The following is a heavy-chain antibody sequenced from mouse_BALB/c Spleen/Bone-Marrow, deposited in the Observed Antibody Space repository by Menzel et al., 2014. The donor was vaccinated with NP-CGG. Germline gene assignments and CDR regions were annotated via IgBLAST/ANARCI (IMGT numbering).Heavy chain of an antibody. Sequence: EVNLVESGGGLVKPGGSLKLSCAASGFTFSSYAMSWVRQTPEKRLEWVASISSGGSTYYPDSVKGRFTISRDNARNILYLQMSSLRSEDTAMYYCARGDYYGSSFYWYFDVRGAGTTVTVSS. J-gene: IGHJ1*01. CDR1: GFTFSSYA. CDR2: ISSGGST. D-gene: IGHD1-1*01. V-gene: IGHV5-6-5*01. CDR3: ARGDYYGSSFYWYFDV.